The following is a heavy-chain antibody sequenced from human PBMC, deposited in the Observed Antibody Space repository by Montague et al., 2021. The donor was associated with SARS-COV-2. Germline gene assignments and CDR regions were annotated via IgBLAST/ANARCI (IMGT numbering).Heavy chain of an antibody. D-gene: IGHD3-10*01. CDR3: ASRAHRGVRGLDA. CDR1: GGTFSDYY. Sequence: SETLSLTCAVYGGTFSDYYCTWIRHPPGNGRESIGESSESVSAKYTPSLKSRDTISIDAAKSQFSLNLYSVTAAYTALYYCASRAHRGVRGLDAWGQGTLVTVAS. J-gene: IGHJ3*01. CDR2: SSESVSA. V-gene: IGHV4-34*01.